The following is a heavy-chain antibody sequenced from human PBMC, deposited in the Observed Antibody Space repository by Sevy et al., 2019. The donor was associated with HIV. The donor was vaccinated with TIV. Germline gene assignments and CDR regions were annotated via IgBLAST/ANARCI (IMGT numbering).Heavy chain of an antibody. J-gene: IGHJ6*02. CDR1: GFAFTNYYA. Sequence: GGSLRLSCTASGFAFTNYYAMHWVRQAPGKGLEWVALISYDGSDKFYAASVKGRFTITRDNFKNTLYLQMNGLTTDDTAVYYCTIPRANYVDHYFFYAMDVWGQGTTVTVSS. CDR2: ISYDGSDK. D-gene: IGHD4-17*01. CDR3: TIPRANYVDHYFFYAMDV. V-gene: IGHV3-30-3*01.